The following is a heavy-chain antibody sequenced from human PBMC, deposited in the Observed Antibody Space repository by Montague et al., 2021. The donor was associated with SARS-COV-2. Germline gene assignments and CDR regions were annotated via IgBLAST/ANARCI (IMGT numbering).Heavy chain of an antibody. D-gene: IGHD3-22*01. V-gene: IGHV4-34*01. J-gene: IGHJ4*02. Sequence: SETLSLTCAVYRGSFHIFSWGWIRQSPGKGLEWIGEIDHSGNTKYNPSLESRVTISVDTSKNQFSLNLTPVTAADAAMYYCARGTRVVGITPGFGYWGQGTQVAVSS. CDR1: RGSFHIFS. CDR2: IDHSGNT. CDR3: ARGTRVVGITPGFGY.